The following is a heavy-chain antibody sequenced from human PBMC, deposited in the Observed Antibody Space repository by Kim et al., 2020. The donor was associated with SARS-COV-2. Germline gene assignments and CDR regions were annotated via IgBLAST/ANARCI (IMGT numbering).Heavy chain of an antibody. D-gene: IGHD1-7*01. CDR3: ARVGTGTTSTGRYYYYYYGMDV. CDR2: IYYSGST. V-gene: IGHV4-39*01. J-gene: IGHJ6*02. CDR1: GGSISSSSYY. Sequence: SETLSLTCTVSGGSISSSSYYWGWIRQPPGKGLEWIGSIYYSGSTYYNPSLKSRVTISVDTSKNQFSLKLSSGTAADTAVYYCARVGTGTTSTGRYYYYYYGMDVWGQGTTVTVSS.